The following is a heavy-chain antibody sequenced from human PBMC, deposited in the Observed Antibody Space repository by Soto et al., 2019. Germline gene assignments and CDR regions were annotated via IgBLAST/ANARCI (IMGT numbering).Heavy chain of an antibody. CDR3: AREDHDYGDYERAFDI. V-gene: IGHV3-21*01. D-gene: IGHD4-17*01. J-gene: IGHJ3*02. CDR2: ISSSSSYI. Sequence: EVQLVESGGGLVKPGGSLRLSCAASGFTFSSYSMNWVRQAPGKGLEWVSSISSSSSYIYYADSVKGRFTISRDNAKNSLYLQMNSLSAEDTAVYYCAREDHDYGDYERAFDIWGPGTMVTVSS. CDR1: GFTFSSYS.